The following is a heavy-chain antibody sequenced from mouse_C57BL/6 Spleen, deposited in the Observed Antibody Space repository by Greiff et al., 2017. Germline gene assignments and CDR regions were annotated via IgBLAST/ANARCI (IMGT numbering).Heavy chain of an antibody. V-gene: IGHV5-4*01. J-gene: IGHJ2*01. CDR3: ARDLDDYFDY. Sequence: EVHLVESGGGLVKPGGSLKLSCAASGFTFSSYAMSWVRQTPEKRLEWVATISDGGSYTYYPDNVKGRFTISRDNAKNNLYLQMSHLKSEDTAMYYCARDLDDYFDYWGQGTTLTVSS. CDR1: GFTFSSYA. CDR2: ISDGGSYT.